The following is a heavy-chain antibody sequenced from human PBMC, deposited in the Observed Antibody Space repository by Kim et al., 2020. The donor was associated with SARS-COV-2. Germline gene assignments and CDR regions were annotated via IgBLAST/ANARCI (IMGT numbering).Heavy chain of an antibody. CDR2: INQDGSEK. CDR1: GFTFNSFW. J-gene: IGHJ4*01. Sequence: GGSLSLSCAASGFTFNSFWMSWVRQAPGKGLEWVANINQDGSEKKDVDSVKGRFTISRDNAKNSVNLQMNSLRVEDSAVYYCARDAWAQRGTDGFDYWG. CDR3: ARDAWAQRGTDGFDY. D-gene: IGHD7-27*01. V-gene: IGHV3-7*01.